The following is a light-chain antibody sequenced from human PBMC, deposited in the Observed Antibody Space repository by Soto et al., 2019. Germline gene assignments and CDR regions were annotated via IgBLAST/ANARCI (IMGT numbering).Light chain of an antibody. Sequence: EIVLTQPPATLSLSPGERATLSCRASQSVSSYLAWYQQKPGQAPRLLIYDASNRATGIPARFSGSGSGTDFTLTISSLEPEDFAVYYCQQRSNWPPGLTFGGGTNVDIK. J-gene: IGKJ4*01. CDR2: DAS. CDR3: QQRSNWPPGLT. CDR1: QSVSSY. V-gene: IGKV3-11*01.